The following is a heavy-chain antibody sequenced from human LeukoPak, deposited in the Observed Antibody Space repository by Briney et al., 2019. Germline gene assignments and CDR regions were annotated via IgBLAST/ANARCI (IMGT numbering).Heavy chain of an antibody. D-gene: IGHD1-26*01. Sequence: ASVKVSCKASGYTFTSYGISWVRQAPGQELEWMGWISAYNGNTNYAHKLQGRVTMTTDTSTSTAYMELRSLRSDDTAVYYCARDVWELQGGAFDIWGQGTMVTVSS. CDR3: ARDVWELQGGAFDI. CDR1: GYTFTSYG. J-gene: IGHJ3*02. V-gene: IGHV1-18*01. CDR2: ISAYNGNT.